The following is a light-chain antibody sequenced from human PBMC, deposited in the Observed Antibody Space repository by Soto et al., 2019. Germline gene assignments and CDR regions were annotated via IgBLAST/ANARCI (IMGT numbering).Light chain of an antibody. CDR3: QQSYSTPRT. Sequence: DIRITRSASSRSSSVGYMFTITCLASQTISTYLNWYQQKPGKAPRLLIYDASSLLSGVPSRFSGSGSGTDFTLTIASLQPEDFATYYCQQSYSTPRTFGQGTKVDIK. CDR1: QTISTY. V-gene: IGKV1-39*01. CDR2: DAS. J-gene: IGKJ1*01.